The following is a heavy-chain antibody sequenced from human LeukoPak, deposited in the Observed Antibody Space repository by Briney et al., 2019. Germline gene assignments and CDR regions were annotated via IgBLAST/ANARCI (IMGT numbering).Heavy chain of an antibody. D-gene: IGHD3-9*01. Sequence: SETLSLTCAVYGGSFSGYYWRWIRQPPGKGLEWIGEINHSGSTNYNPSLKSRVTISVDTSKNQFSLKLSSVTAADTAVYYCARQTTRYDILTGYPADFDPWGQGTLVTVSS. J-gene: IGHJ5*02. V-gene: IGHV4-34*01. CDR2: INHSGST. CDR1: GGSFSGYY. CDR3: ARQTTRYDILTGYPADFDP.